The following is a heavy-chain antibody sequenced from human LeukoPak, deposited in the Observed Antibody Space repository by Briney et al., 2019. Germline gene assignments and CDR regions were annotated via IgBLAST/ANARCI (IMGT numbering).Heavy chain of an antibody. Sequence: SETLSLTCTVSGGSISSNYWSWIRQPPGKGLEWDGYIYYSGSTSYNPSLKSRVTISVDTSKNKCSLKLISVTAADTAVYYCARQSRSLNWFDPWGQGTLVTVSS. CDR1: GGSISSNY. CDR2: IYYSGST. J-gene: IGHJ5*02. CDR3: ARQSRSLNWFDP. D-gene: IGHD3-16*01. V-gene: IGHV4-59*08.